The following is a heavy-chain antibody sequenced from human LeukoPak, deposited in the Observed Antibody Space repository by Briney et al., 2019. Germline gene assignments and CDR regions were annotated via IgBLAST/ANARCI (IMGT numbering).Heavy chain of an antibody. CDR3: AKLPGGSGSYFDYYYGMDV. CDR2: ISYDGSNK. Sequence: GGSLRLSCAASGFTFGSYGMHWVRQAPGKGLEWVAVISYDGSNKYYADSVKGRFTISRDNSKNTLYLQMNSLRAEDTAVYYCAKLPGGSGSYFDYYYGMDVWGKGTTVTVSS. D-gene: IGHD3-10*01. J-gene: IGHJ6*04. CDR1: GFTFGSYG. V-gene: IGHV3-30*18.